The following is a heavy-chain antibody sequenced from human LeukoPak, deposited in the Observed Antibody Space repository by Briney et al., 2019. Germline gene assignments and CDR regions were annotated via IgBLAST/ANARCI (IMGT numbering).Heavy chain of an antibody. D-gene: IGHD1-26*01. CDR1: GFTFSSYS. Sequence: GGSLRLSCAASGFTFSSYSMNWVRPAPGKGLEWVSSISSSSSYIYYADSVKGRFTISRYNAKNSLYLQMNSLRAEDTAVYYCARDRDSSFVRNFGGSYGDAFDIWGQGTMVTVSS. CDR2: ISSSSSYI. V-gene: IGHV3-21*01. CDR3: ARDRDSSFVRNFGGSYGDAFDI. J-gene: IGHJ3*02.